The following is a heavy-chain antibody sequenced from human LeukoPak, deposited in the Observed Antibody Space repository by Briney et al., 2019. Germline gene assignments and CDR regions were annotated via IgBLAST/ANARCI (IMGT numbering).Heavy chain of an antibody. J-gene: IGHJ4*02. D-gene: IGHD6-13*01. V-gene: IGHV1-2*02. CDR3: ARQSLAAAFFL. CDR1: GYTFTGYY. Sequence: ASVKVSCKASGYTFTGYYMHWVRQAPGQGLEWMGWINPNSGGTNYAQKFQGRVTITADKSTSTAYMELSSLRSEDTAVYYCARQSLAAAFFLWGQGTLVTVSS. CDR2: INPNSGGT.